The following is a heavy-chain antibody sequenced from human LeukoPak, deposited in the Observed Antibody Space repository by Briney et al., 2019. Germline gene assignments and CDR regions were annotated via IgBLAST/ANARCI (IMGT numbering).Heavy chain of an antibody. CDR2: ISAYNGNT. J-gene: IGHJ6*03. V-gene: IGHV1-18*01. Sequence: ASVKVSCKASGYTFVNYGISWVRRAPGQGLEWVGWISAYNGNTNYAQKFEGRVTLTTDTSTNMAYMEVRSLRSDDTAVYYCARGFCSSSRCYKHYYTDVWGKGTTVIVSS. CDR1: GYTFVNYG. CDR3: ARGFCSSSRCYKHYYTDV. D-gene: IGHD2-2*01.